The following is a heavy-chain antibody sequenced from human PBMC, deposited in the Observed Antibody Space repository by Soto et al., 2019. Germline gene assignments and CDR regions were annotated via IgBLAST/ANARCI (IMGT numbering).Heavy chain of an antibody. CDR3: AREVQVHNPAFVY. Sequence: QVQLVQSGAEMKKPGSSVKVSCQSSGGTFNTYAMNWVRQAPGQGPEWMGDISPMFGAANYAPKFQGRVTITADESTGTSYMQLSSLTSEDTPLYFCAREVQVHNPAFVYWGQGTLVTVSS. D-gene: IGHD1-1*01. V-gene: IGHV1-69*19. CDR1: GGTFNTYA. CDR2: ISPMFGAA. J-gene: IGHJ4*02.